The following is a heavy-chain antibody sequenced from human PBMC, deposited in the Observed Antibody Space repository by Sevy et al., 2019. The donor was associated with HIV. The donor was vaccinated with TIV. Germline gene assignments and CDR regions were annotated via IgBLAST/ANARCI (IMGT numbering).Heavy chain of an antibody. V-gene: IGHV3-21*01. J-gene: IGHJ4*02. CDR2: ISSSSSDI. CDR3: ATLLMWFGELPRGLDY. CDR1: GFNFNMYR. D-gene: IGHD3-10*01. Sequence: GGSLRLSCAASGFNFNMYRMNWVRQAPGKGLEWVSSISSSSSDIKYADSVKGRFTVSRDNAKNSLFPQMNSLRAEDTAVYYCATLLMWFGELPRGLDYWGQGALVTVSS.